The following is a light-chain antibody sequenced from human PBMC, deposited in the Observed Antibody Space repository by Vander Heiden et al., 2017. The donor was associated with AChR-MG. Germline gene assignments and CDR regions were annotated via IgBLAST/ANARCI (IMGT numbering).Light chain of an antibody. V-gene: IGLV2-23*02. J-gene: IGLJ3*02. CDR1: TSYVGSYNL. CDR3: CSYAGSSTWV. Sequence: QSALTQPASVSGSPGQSITLPCTGTTSYVGSYNLVSWYQQHPGKAPKLMIYEVSKWPSGVSNRFSGSKSGNTASLTISGLQAEDEADYYCCSYAGSSTWVFGGGTKLTVL. CDR2: EVS.